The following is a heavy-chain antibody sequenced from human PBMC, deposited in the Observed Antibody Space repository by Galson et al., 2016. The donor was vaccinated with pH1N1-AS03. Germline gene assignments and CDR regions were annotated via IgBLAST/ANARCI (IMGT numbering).Heavy chain of an antibody. J-gene: IGHJ1*01. CDR2: ISYDTARE. Sequence: SLRLSCAASGFIFSDYAMHWVRQAPGKGLEWVAFISYDTAREQYADSVKGRFTISKDRPRNVLYLEMNNLRVEDTAVYYCVRETGFSGTWYPFHQWGQGTLVRVSA. CDR1: GFIFSDYA. CDR3: VRETGFSGTWYPFHQ. D-gene: IGHD6-13*01. V-gene: IGHV3-30-3*01.